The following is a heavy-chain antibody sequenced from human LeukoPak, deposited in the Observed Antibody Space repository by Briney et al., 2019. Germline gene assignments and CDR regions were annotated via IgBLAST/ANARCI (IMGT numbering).Heavy chain of an antibody. CDR3: ARDQHSSSWYWGWAFDI. D-gene: IGHD6-13*01. J-gene: IGHJ3*02. V-gene: IGHV4-4*07. CDR2: IYTSGST. Sequence: SETLSLTCTVSGGSISSYYWSWIRQPAGKGLEWIGRIYTSGSTNYNPSLKRRVTMSVDTSKNQFSLKLSSVTAADTAVYYCARDQHSSSWYWGWAFDIWGQGTMVTVSS. CDR1: GGSISSYY.